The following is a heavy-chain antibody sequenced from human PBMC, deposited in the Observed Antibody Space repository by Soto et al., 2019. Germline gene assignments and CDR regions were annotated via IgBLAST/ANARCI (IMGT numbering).Heavy chain of an antibody. CDR2: IYYSGST. V-gene: IGHV4-39*01. D-gene: IGHD4-17*01. J-gene: IGHJ4*02. Sequence: QLQLQESGPGLVKPSETLSLTCTVSGGSISSSSYYWGWIRQPPGKGLEWIGSIYYSGSTYYNPSLQSRVTISVDTSKKQFSLKLSSVTAADTAVYYCARHKAVTKDYFDYWGQGTLVTVSS. CDR3: ARHKAVTKDYFDY. CDR1: GGSISSSSYY.